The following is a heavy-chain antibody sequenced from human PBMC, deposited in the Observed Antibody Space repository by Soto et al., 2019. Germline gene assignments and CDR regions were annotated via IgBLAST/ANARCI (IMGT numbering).Heavy chain of an antibody. J-gene: IGHJ4*02. D-gene: IGHD2-21*01. CDR2: INHSGST. Sequence: QVQLQQWGAGLLKPSETLSLTCAVYGGSFSGYYWTWIRQPPGTGLEWIGEINHSGSTNYNPSLKSRVTLSVDTPKTQFSLKLTSVTAADPAVYYCARDKIAGLFDYWGQGTLVTVSS. V-gene: IGHV4-34*01. CDR1: GGSFSGYY. CDR3: ARDKIAGLFDY.